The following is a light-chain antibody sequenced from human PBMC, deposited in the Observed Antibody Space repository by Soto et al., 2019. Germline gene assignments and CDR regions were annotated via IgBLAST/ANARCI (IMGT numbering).Light chain of an antibody. Sequence: EVVLTQSPVTLSLSPGERATLSCRASQSFRGLLAWYQQKPGQAPRLLLYDAYNRATGIPPRFSGSGSGTDLTLTISSLEPEDSAVYYCQQRHMWHITFGQGTRLEIK. CDR2: DAY. CDR3: QQRHMWHIT. V-gene: IGKV3-11*01. J-gene: IGKJ5*01. CDR1: QSFRGL.